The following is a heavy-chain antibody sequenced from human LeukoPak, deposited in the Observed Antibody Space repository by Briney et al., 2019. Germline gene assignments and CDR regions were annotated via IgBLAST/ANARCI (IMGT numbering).Heavy chain of an antibody. V-gene: IGHV1-69*05. D-gene: IGHD3-22*01. CDR3: ASPVDSSGYDAFDI. Sequence: SVKVSCKASGGTFSSYAISWVRQAPGQGLEWMGGIIPIFGTANYAQKFQGRVTITTDESTSTAYMELSSLRSEDTAVCYCASPVDSSGYDAFDIWGQGTMVTVSS. CDR2: IIPIFGTA. J-gene: IGHJ3*02. CDR1: GGTFSSYA.